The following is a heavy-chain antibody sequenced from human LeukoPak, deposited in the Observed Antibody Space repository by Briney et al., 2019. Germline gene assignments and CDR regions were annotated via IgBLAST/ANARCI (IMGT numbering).Heavy chain of an antibody. CDR1: GLTFSSYS. V-gene: IGHV3-21*04. Sequence: PGGSLRLSCAASGLTFSSYSMNWVRQAPGKGLEWVSSISSSSYIYYADSVKGRFTISRDNSKNTLFLQIDGLRAEDTAIYYCAKDRDDYGDFAFDYWGQGTLVTVSS. CDR2: ISSSSYI. D-gene: IGHD4-17*01. CDR3: AKDRDDYGDFAFDY. J-gene: IGHJ4*02.